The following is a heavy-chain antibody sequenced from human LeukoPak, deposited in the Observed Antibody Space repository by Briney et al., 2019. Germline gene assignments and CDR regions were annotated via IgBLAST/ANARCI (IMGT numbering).Heavy chain of an antibody. CDR2: INHSGSN. J-gene: IGHJ4*02. Sequence: SETLSLTCVVYGGSFSDYYWTWLRQPPGKGLAWIGEINHSGSNNYKLSLKSRVTISVDASRNQFALKLSSVTAADTAVYFCARGPPIELDILAGYYYFDSWGQGTLVTVSS. V-gene: IGHV4-34*01. CDR3: ARGPPIELDILAGYYYFDS. D-gene: IGHD3-9*01. CDR1: GGSFSDYY.